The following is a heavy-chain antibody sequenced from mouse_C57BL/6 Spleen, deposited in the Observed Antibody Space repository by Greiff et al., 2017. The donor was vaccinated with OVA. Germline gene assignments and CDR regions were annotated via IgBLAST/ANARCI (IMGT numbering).Heavy chain of an antibody. V-gene: IGHV1-54*01. CDR2: INPGSGGT. CDR3: ARSRTGTRGYAMDY. J-gene: IGHJ4*01. D-gene: IGHD4-1*01. CDR1: GYAFTNYL. Sequence: QVQLQQSGAELVRPGTSVKVSCKASGYAFTNYLIEWVKQRPGQGLEWIGVINPGSGGTNYNEKFKGKATLTADKSSSTAYMQLSSLTSEDSAVYFCARSRTGTRGYAMDYWGQGTSVTVSS.